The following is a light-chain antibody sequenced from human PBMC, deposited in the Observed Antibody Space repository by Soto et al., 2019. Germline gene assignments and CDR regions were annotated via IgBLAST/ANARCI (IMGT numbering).Light chain of an antibody. CDR3: QQYSSMVS. CDR1: HDVSRN. CDR2: DAS. Sequence: DIQMTQSPSSLSASVGDRVTIACQSSHDVSRNLNWLQQKPGEAPKLLIYDASKLERGVTSRFSGSASGTDFTIIISRQQPEDVTTYYCQQYSSMVSFGGGTAIEIK. V-gene: IGKV1-33*01. J-gene: IGKJ4*01.